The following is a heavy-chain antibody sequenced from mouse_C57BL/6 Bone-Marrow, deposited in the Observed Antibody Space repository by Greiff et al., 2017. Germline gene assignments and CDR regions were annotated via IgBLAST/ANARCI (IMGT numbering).Heavy chain of an antibody. D-gene: IGHD2-2*01. Sequence: EVQRVESGGGLVQPGGSLKLSCAASGFTFSDYYMYWVRQTPEKRLEWVAYISNGGGSTYYPDTVKGRFTISRDNAKTTLYLQMSRLKSEDTAMYYCARRGRLRPYWYVDVRGTGTTVAVAS. J-gene: IGHJ1*03. CDR1: GFTFSDYY. V-gene: IGHV5-12*01. CDR3: ARRGRLRPYWYVDV. CDR2: ISNGGGST.